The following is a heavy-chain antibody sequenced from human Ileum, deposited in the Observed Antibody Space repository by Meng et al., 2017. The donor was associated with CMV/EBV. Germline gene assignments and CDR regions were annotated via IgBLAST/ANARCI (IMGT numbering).Heavy chain of an antibody. V-gene: IGHV3-23*01. J-gene: IGHJ4*02. D-gene: IGHD3-22*01. CDR2: ITSSGGGT. CDR3: AKKFQYDNIGQSLDY. Sequence: GESLKISCAASGFTFSISAMIWVRQAPGKGLEWVSSITSSGGGTYYADSVKGRFTISRDNSKNTLYQQMNSLRAEDTAVYYCAKKFQYDNIGQSLDYWGKGTLVTVSS. CDR1: GFTFSISA.